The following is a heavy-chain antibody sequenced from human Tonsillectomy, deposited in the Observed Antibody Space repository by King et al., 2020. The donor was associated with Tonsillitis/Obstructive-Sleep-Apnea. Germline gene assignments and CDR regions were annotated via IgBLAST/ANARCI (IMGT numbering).Heavy chain of an antibody. CDR2: IYYSGST. Sequence: VQLQESGPGPVKPSETLSLTCTVSGGSISSYYWSWIRQPPGKGLEWIGYIYYSGSTNYNPSLKSRVTISVDTSKNQFSLKLSSVTAADTAVYYCARGGSVVVVPLWGQGTLVTVSS. CDR3: ARGGSVVVVPL. J-gene: IGHJ4*02. CDR1: GGSISSYY. D-gene: IGHD2-2*01. V-gene: IGHV4-59*01.